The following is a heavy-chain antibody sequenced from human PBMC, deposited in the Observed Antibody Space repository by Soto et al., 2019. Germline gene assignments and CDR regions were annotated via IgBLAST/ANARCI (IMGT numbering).Heavy chain of an antibody. CDR2: IYYRGNT. V-gene: IGHV4-39*01. CDR1: GDSINSDNYY. D-gene: IGHD3-9*01. Sequence: SETLSLTCSVSGDSINSDNYYWGWIRQPPGTGLEWIGSIYYRGNTYYNPSLKTRVTISLDKSKSQFSLKLNSVTAADSAVYFCARLEGLATISYYFDYWGQGTLVTVSS. CDR3: ARLEGLATISYYFDY. J-gene: IGHJ4*02.